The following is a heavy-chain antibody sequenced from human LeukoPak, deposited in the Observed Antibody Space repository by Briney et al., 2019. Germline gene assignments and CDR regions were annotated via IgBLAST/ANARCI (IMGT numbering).Heavy chain of an antibody. CDR1: GFTFSSYW. V-gene: IGHV3-7*01. D-gene: IGHD5-24*01. J-gene: IGHJ4*02. Sequence: GGSLRLSCTASGFTFSSYWLNWVRQAPGKGLEWVANIKQDGSEKYYVDSVKGRFTISIDNAKKSLYLQMNSLRAEDTVVYYCARETEMANLDYWGQGTLVTVSS. CDR3: ARETEMANLDY. CDR2: IKQDGSEK.